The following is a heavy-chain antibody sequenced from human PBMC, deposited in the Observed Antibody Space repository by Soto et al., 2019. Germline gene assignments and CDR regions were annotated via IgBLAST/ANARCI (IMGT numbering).Heavy chain of an antibody. J-gene: IGHJ6*02. V-gene: IGHV1-18*01. CDR2: ISPYNGRT. CDR1: GYSFTSYG. D-gene: IGHD5-18*01. CDR3: GRCRTDSYAMDV. Sequence: PSVKVSCKASGYSFTSYGIGWVRQVPGQGPEWMGWISPYNGRTNYAQSFKGRVVMTTDISTNTVYLELRSLRSDDSAIYYCGRCRTDSYAMDVWGQGTTVTVSS.